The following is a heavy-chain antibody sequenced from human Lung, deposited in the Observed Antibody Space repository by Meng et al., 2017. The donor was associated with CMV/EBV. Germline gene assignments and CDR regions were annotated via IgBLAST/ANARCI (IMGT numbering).Heavy chain of an antibody. CDR1: GFTFSSYW. Sequence: GGSLRLSCAASGFTFSSYWMSWVRQAPGKGLEWVANINQDGSEKYYVDSVEGRFTISRDNAKDSLYLQMNALRAEDTAVYYCARRPWGVDVWGQGNTVTVSS. J-gene: IGHJ6*02. CDR2: INQDGSEK. CDR3: ARRPWGVDV. V-gene: IGHV3-7*01.